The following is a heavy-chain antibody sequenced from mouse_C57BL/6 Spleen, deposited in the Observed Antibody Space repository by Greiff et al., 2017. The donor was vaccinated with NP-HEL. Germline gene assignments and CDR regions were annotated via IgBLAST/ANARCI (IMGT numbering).Heavy chain of an antibody. V-gene: IGHV14-1*01. Sequence: VQLKQSGAELVRPGASVKLSCTASGFNIKDYYMHWVKQRPEQGLEWIGRIDPEDGDTEYAPKFQGKATMTADTSSNTAYLQLSSLTSEDTAVYYCTTRTTVVAYYFDYWGQGTTLTVSS. D-gene: IGHD1-1*01. J-gene: IGHJ2*01. CDR3: TTRTTVVAYYFDY. CDR1: GFNIKDYY. CDR2: IDPEDGDT.